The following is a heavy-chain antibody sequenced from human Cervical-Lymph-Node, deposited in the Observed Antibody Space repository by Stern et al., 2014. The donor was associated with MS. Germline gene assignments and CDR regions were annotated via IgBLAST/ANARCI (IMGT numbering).Heavy chain of an antibody. D-gene: IGHD4-17*01. CDR1: GFTVNDYS. V-gene: IGHV3-9*01. CDR3: AKTTVTTRPFEF. Sequence: VQLVESEGGLVQPGRSLRLSCAASGFTVNDYSMHWVRQAPGKGLEWVSGISWDGGSTEYAACVKGRFAISRDNAKNSLFLHMNSLRPEDTAFYYCAKTTVTTRPFEFWGQGTLVTVSS. CDR2: ISWDGGST. J-gene: IGHJ4*02.